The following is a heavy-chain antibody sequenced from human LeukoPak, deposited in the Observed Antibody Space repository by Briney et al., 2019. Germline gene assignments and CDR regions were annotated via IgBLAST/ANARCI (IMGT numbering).Heavy chain of an antibody. J-gene: IGHJ4*02. CDR2: IYPRDGST. Sequence: PSVKVSCKASGSSFTSNYIHWVRQAPGQGLEWMGMIYPRDGSTSYAQKFQGRVTVTRDTSTSTVHMELSGLRSEDTAVYYCARDQEAFDYWGQGTLVPVSS. CDR1: GSSFTSNY. CDR3: ARDQEAFDY. V-gene: IGHV1-46*01.